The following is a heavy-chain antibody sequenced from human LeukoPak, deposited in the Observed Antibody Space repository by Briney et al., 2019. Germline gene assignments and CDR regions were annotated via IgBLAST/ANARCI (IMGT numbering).Heavy chain of an antibody. V-gene: IGHV3-7*03. CDR3: ARDHYGSGSYYYYGMDV. CDR1: GFTFSSYW. CDR2: IKQDGSEK. J-gene: IGHJ6*04. D-gene: IGHD3-10*01. Sequence: GGSLRLSCAASGFTFSSYWMSWVRQAPGKGLEWVANIKQDGSEKYYVVSVKGRFTISRDNAKNSLYLQMNSLRAEDTAVYYCARDHYGSGSYYYYGMDVWGKGTTVTVSS.